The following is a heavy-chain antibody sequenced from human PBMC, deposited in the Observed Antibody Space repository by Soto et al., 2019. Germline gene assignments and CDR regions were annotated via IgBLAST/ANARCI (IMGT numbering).Heavy chain of an antibody. CDR1: GGSVSSGSYY. Sequence: LSLTCTVSGGSVSSGSYYWSWIRQPPGKGLEWIGYIYYSGSTYYNPSLKGRVTISVDTSKNQFSLKLSSVTAADTAVYYCARLAYYDSSGYYRPRDYWGQGTLVTVSS. V-gene: IGHV4-39*01. CDR3: ARLAYYDSSGYYRPRDY. D-gene: IGHD3-22*01. CDR2: IYYSGST. J-gene: IGHJ4*02.